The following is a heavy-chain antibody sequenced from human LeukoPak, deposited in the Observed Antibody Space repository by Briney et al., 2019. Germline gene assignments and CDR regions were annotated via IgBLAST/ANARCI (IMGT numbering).Heavy chain of an antibody. D-gene: IGHD6-19*01. J-gene: IGHJ6*02. CDR1: GFTVSSNY. CDR2: IYSGGSA. CDR3: ARDSSGGDYYYGMDV. V-gene: IGHV3-53*01. Sequence: GGSLRLSCAASGFTVSSNYVSWVRQAPGKGLEWVSVIYSGGSAYYADSEKGRFTISRDNSKNTLYLQMNSLRAEDTAVYYCARDSSGGDYYYGMDVWGQGTTVTVSS.